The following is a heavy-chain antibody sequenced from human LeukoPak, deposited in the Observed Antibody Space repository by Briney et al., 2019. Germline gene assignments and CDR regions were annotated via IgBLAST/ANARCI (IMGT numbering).Heavy chain of an antibody. V-gene: IGHV1-3*01. Sequence: GASVKVSCKASGYTFTSYAMHWVRQAPGQRLEWMGWINAGNGNTKYSQKFQGRVTITRDTSASTAYMELNSLRAEDTAVYYCARGMVGAGRVDYWGQGTLVTVSS. J-gene: IGHJ4*02. CDR3: ARGMVGAGRVDY. CDR2: INAGNGNT. D-gene: IGHD1-26*01. CDR1: GYTFTSYA.